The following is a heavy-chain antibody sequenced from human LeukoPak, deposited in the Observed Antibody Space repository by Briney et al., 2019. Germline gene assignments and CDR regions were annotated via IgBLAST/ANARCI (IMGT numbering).Heavy chain of an antibody. CDR1: GGSISSYY. D-gene: IGHD4-23*01. Sequence: SETLSLTCTVSGGSISSYYWSWIRQPPGKGLEWIEYIYYSGSTNYNPSLKSRVTISVDTSKNQFSLKLGSVTAADTAVYYCARRGGKEDYFDYWGQGTLVTVSS. J-gene: IGHJ4*02. CDR2: IYYSGST. CDR3: ARRGGKEDYFDY. V-gene: IGHV4-59*08.